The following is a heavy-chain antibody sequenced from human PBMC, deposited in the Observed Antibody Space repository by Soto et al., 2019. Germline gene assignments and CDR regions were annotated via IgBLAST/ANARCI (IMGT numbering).Heavy chain of an antibody. J-gene: IGHJ4*02. CDR3: ARGWGYDSNDYYYSY. V-gene: IGHV1-69*01. Sequence: QVQLVQSGAEVSKPGSSVKVSCKASGGTFSRHAISWVRQAPGQGLEWMGGIIPIFGTATHAQKFQGRVTIIADESTSTVYMELSSLRSEDTAMYYCARGWGYDSNDYYYSYWGQGPLVIVSS. CDR2: IIPIFGTA. CDR1: GGTFSRHA. D-gene: IGHD3-22*01.